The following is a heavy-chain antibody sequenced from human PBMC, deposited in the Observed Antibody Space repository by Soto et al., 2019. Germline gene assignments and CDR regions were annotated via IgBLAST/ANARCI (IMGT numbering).Heavy chain of an antibody. J-gene: IGHJ3*02. D-gene: IGHD2-8*01. V-gene: IGHV4-59*01. CDR2: IYYSGST. Sequence: SETLSLTCTVSGVSISSYYWSWIRQPPGKGLEWIGYIYYSGSTNYNPSLKSRVTISVDTSKNQFSLKLSSVTAADTAVYYCARVNTITNVAFDIWGQGTMVT. CDR1: GVSISSYY. CDR3: ARVNTITNVAFDI.